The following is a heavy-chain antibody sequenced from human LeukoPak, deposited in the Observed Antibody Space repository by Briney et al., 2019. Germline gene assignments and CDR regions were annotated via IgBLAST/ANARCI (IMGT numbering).Heavy chain of an antibody. Sequence: PGGPLRLSCAASGFTLSSHSMEWVRQAPGKGLEWVSHISSSWSTIYYADSVKGRFTISRDNAKNSLYLQMNSLRAEDTAVYYCARVLLERPGIDSFDIWGQGTTVTVSS. D-gene: IGHD1-1*01. CDR1: GFTLSSHS. CDR3: ARVLLERPGIDSFDI. V-gene: IGHV3-48*01. J-gene: IGHJ3*02. CDR2: ISSSWSTI.